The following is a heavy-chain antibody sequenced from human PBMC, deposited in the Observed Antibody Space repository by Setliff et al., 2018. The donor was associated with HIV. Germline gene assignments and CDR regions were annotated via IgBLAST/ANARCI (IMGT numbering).Heavy chain of an antibody. CDR1: GYAINNNFF. V-gene: IGHV4-38-2*01. CDR2: IYHSGST. J-gene: IGHJ5*02. CDR3: ARRDCGGDCSINWFDP. Sequence: PSETLSLTCAVSGYAINNNFFWGWVRQPPGKGLEWIGSIYHSGSTYYNPSLKSRVTISLDTSNNHFSLKLSSVTAADTAVYYCARRDCGGDCSINWFDPWGQGTLVTVSS. D-gene: IGHD2-21*02.